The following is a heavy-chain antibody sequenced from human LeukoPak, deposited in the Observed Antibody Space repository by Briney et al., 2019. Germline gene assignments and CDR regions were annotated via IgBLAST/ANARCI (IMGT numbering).Heavy chain of an antibody. CDR3: AKSVIPNSYQGTYYMDV. Sequence: QPGGSLRLSCAAAGFTLSSYGMHWVSQARGEGGEWVAFIQHYETSIFYGDSVNAPFPISRDNSKNMLYLQLTSLSAEDTALYYCAKSVIPNSYQGTYYMDVWGKGTTVTVFS. J-gene: IGHJ6*03. CDR1: GFTLSSYG. CDR2: IQHYETSI. V-gene: IGHV3-30*02. D-gene: IGHD3-16*02.